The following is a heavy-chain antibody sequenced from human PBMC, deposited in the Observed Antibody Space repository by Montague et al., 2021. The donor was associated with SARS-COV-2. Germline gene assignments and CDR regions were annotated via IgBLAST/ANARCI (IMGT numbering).Heavy chain of an antibody. Sequence: TLSLTCTVPGASISTGIYYWSWIRQPARKGLEWIGRIRTTGHTDYNSSLESRVFMSVDTSTNQFSLSLTSVTAADTAVYFCARFGGGTLEFDLWGQGTLVTVSS. CDR2: IRTTGHT. CDR3: ARFGGGTLEFDL. CDR1: GASISTGIYY. D-gene: IGHD3-10*01. J-gene: IGHJ4*02. V-gene: IGHV4-61*02.